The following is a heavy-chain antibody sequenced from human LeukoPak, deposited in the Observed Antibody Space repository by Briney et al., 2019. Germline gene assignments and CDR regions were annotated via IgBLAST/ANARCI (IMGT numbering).Heavy chain of an antibody. J-gene: IGHJ4*02. CDR3: ARQPPFTTVTTKVDY. CDR1: GYSFTSYW. V-gene: IGHV5-51*01. Sequence: PGESLKISCKGSGYSFTSYWIGWVRQMPGKGLEWKGIIYPGDSDTRYSPSFQGQVTISADKSISTAYLQWSSLKASDTAMYYCARQPPFTTVTTKVDYWGQGTLVTVSS. D-gene: IGHD4-17*01. CDR2: IYPGDSDT.